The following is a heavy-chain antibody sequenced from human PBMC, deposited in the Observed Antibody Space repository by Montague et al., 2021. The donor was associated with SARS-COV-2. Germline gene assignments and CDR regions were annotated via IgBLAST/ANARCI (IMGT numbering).Heavy chain of an antibody. CDR2: ISHSGSA. V-gene: IGHV4-39*01. CDR3: ARQVGDFWTGFYVDS. J-gene: IGHJ4*02. D-gene: IGHD3/OR15-3a*01. Sequence: SETLSLTCNVSGDSISSANYQWAWFRQPPGKGLQWVGSISHSGSAYYNPSLKSRLTISVDMSKRLFSLDVESVAVADTAFYYCARQVGDFWTGFYVDSRGQGTLVTVSS. CDR1: GDSISSANYQ.